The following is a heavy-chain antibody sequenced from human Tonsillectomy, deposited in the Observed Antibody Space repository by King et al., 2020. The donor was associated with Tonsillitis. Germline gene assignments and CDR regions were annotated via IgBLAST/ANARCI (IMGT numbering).Heavy chain of an antibody. D-gene: IGHD3-22*01. V-gene: IGHV2-5*02. Sequence: VTLKESGPTLVKPTQTLTLTCTFSGFSLTTSGVGVGWIRQPPGQALEWLALIYWDDDKRYNPSLKSRLTITKDTSKNQVVLTMTNMDPVDTATYYCARDQDYYDSSGYLLNAFDIWGQGTMVTVSS. CDR1: GFSLTTSGVG. J-gene: IGHJ3*02. CDR2: IYWDDDK. CDR3: ARDQDYYDSSGYLLNAFDI.